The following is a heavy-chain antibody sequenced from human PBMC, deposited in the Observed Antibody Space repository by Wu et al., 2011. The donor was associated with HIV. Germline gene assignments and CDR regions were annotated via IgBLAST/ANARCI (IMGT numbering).Heavy chain of an antibody. CDR1: GYTFTDYF. D-gene: IGHD1/OR15-1a*01. CDR3: ARRQEEQTGWAYDI. CDR2: ISPNSGDT. Sequence: QVQLVRVWGVRVKKPGASVKISCKASGYTFTDYFMHWVRQAPGQGLEWMGWISPNSGDTTYAQKFQGRVTMTRDTSISTAYMELSRLTSDDTALYYCARRQEEQTGWAYDIWGQGTMVTVSS. V-gene: IGHV1-2*02. J-gene: IGHJ3*02.